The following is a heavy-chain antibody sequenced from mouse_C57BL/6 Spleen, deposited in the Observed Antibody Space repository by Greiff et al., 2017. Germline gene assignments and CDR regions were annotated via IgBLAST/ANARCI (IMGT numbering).Heavy chain of an antibody. D-gene: IGHD1-1*02. CDR3: ARYWWDGYFDY. CDR1: VFTFTDYY. J-gene: IGHJ2*01. V-gene: IGHV7-3*01. Sequence: DVQLVESGGGLVQPGGSLSLSCAASVFTFTDYYMSWVRQPPGKALEWLGFISNKSNGYTTEYSASVKGRFTISSDNSQSILYLQMNAQRAEDSATYYCARYWWDGYFDYWGQGTTLTVSS. CDR2: ISNKSNGYTT.